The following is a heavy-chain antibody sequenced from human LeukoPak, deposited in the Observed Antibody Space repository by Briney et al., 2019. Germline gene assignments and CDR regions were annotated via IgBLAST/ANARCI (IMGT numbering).Heavy chain of an antibody. J-gene: IGHJ3*02. CDR2: ISSSLSTI. D-gene: IGHD3-16*01. CDR1: GFTFSTYS. V-gene: IGHV3-48*04. CDR3: ARDPNGGAFDI. Sequence: GGSLRLSCAASGFTFSTYSMNWVRQAPGKGLEWVSYISSSLSTIYYADSVKGRFTISRDNAKNSLYLQMNSLRAEDTAMYYCARDPNGGAFDIWGQGSMVTVSS.